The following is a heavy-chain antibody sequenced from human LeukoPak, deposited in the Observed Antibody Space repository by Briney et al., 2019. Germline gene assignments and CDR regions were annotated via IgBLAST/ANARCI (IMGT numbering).Heavy chain of an antibody. J-gene: IGHJ4*02. CDR2: IRSKANNYAT. V-gene: IGHV3-73*01. CDR1: GFAFSGSA. D-gene: IGHD3-22*01. CDR3: TRHAYYYDSTGFYYGGFN. Sequence: GGSLRLSCAASGFAFSGSAMHWVRQASGKGLEWVGRIRSKANNYATAYSESVKGRFTISRDDLKDMAYLQMNSLKTEDTAVYYCTRHAYYYDSTGFYYGGFNWGQGALVTVSS.